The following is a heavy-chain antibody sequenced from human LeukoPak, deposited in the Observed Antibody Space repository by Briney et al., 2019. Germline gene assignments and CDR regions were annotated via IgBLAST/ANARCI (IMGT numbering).Heavy chain of an antibody. J-gene: IGHJ6*03. CDR3: AKDFRATVTTYTYYYYYMDV. V-gene: IGHV3-30*04. Sequence: GGSLRLSCAASGFTFSSYAMHWVRQAPGKGLEWVAVISYDGSNKYYADSVKGRFTISRDNSKNTLYLQMNSLRAEDTAVYYCAKDFRATVTTYTYYYYYMDVWGKGTTVTISS. CDR1: GFTFSSYA. D-gene: IGHD4-17*01. CDR2: ISYDGSNK.